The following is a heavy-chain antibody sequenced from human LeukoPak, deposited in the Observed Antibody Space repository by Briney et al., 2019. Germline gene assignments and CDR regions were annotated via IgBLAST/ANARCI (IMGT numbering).Heavy chain of an antibody. Sequence: GGSLRLSCAASGFTFSSYAMHWVRQAPGKGLEWVSVIYRGGGTAYADSVKDRFTISRDDSRNTVYLQMNSLRAEDTAVYYCARDVIYASEIYSYGDCLGQGTLVTVSS. V-gene: IGHV3-66*01. CDR2: IYRGGGT. CDR1: GFTFSSYA. D-gene: IGHD3-16*01. J-gene: IGHJ4*02. CDR3: ARDVIYASEIYSYGDC.